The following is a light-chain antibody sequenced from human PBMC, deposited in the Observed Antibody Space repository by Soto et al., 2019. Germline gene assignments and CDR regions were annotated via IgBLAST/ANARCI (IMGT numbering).Light chain of an antibody. V-gene: IGKV1-5*03. CDR3: QQFHSFSPT. CDR1: QSISSW. J-gene: IGKJ1*01. CDR2: KAS. Sequence: DIQMTQSPSTLSASVGDRVTITCRASQSISSWLAWYQQKPGKAPKLLIYKASSLESGVPSRFSGSGSGTEFTLTISSLQPDDFETYYCQQFHSFSPTFGQGTKV.